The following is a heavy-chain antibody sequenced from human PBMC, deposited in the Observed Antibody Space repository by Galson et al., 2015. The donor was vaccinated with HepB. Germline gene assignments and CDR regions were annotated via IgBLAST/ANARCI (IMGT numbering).Heavy chain of an antibody. D-gene: IGHD1-26*01. CDR3: ARTAAYGYNGYADLDS. V-gene: IGHV3-33*08. Sequence: SLRLSCAASGFTFSSYGMHWVRQAPGKGLEWVAVIWYDGSNKYYADSVRGRFTISRDNSKNTLYLQMNSLGTEDTAVYYCARTAAYGYNGYADLDSWGQGILVTGSS. J-gene: IGHJ4*02. CDR2: IWYDGSNK. CDR1: GFTFSSYG.